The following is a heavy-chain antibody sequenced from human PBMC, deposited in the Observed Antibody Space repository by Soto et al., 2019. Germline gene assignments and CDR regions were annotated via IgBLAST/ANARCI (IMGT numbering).Heavy chain of an antibody. V-gene: IGHV3-21*06. CDR2: ISSRSSLI. D-gene: IGHD6-19*01. CDR3: VRERGEYDSGWYIDR. J-gene: IGHJ1*01. CDR1: GFSFSSHR. Sequence: SLRLSCAASGFSFSSHRLKWVRQAPGQGLEWVAYISSRSSLILYADSVRGRFVISRDNALNSLYLQMNRRRDEDTAMYYCVRERGEYDSGWYIDRWGQGTPVTVSS.